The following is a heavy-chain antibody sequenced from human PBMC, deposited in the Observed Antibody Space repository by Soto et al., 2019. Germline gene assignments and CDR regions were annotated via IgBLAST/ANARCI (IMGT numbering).Heavy chain of an antibody. CDR2: ISSSSSTI. CDR3: ATDYDSSAPIDAFDI. V-gene: IGHV3-48*02. Sequence: GGSLRLSCAASGFTFSSYSMNWVRQAPGKGLEWVSYISSSSSTIYYADSVKGRFTISRDNAKNSLYLQMNSLRDEDTAVYYCATDYDSSAPIDAFDIWGQGTMVTVSS. D-gene: IGHD3-22*01. CDR1: GFTFSSYS. J-gene: IGHJ3*02.